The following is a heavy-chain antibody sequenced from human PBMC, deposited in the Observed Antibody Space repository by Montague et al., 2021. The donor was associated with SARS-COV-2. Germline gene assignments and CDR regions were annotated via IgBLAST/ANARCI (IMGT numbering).Heavy chain of an antibody. CDR2: IYHTGST. CDR3: SREFVDNFWSGYSDF. D-gene: IGHD3-3*01. V-gene: IGHV4-61*01. Sequence: SETLSLTCTVSGGSVSSGNHYWSWIRQPPGKGLEWIGDIYHTGSTNYNPSLKSRVTISVDTSKNQFSLKLTSVTAADTAVYYCSREFVDNFWSGYSDFWGQGVLVTVSS. CDR1: GGSVSSGNHY. J-gene: IGHJ4*02.